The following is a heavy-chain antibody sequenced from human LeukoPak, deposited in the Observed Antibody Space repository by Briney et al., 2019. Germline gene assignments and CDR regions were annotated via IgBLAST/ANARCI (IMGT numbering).Heavy chain of an antibody. CDR2: IIPIFGTA. CDR3: ARGRLRFPRSPPQAFDI. J-gene: IGHJ3*02. CDR1: GGTFSSYA. D-gene: IGHD3-3*01. V-gene: IGHV1-69*13. Sequence: SVKVSCKASGGTFSSYAISWVRQAPGQGLEWMGGIIPIFGTANYAQKFQGRVTITADESTSTAYMELSSLRSEDTAVYYCARGRLRFPRSPPQAFDIWGQGTMVTVSS.